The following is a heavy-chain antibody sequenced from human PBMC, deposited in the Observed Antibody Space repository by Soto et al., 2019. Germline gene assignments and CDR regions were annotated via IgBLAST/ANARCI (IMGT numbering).Heavy chain of an antibody. CDR1: GYTFTGYY. Sequence: ASVKVSCKASGYTFTGYYMHWVRQAPGQGLEWMGWINPNSGGTNYAQKFQGRVTMTRDTSISTAYMELSRLRSDDTAVYYCASHLEVPAEDNYYYGMDVWGQGTTVTVSS. D-gene: IGHD2-2*01. J-gene: IGHJ6*02. CDR3: ASHLEVPAEDNYYYGMDV. CDR2: INPNSGGT. V-gene: IGHV1-2*02.